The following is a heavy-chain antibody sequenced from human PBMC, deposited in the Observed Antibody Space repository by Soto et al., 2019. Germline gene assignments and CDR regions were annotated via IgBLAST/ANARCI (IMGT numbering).Heavy chain of an antibody. CDR3: ARDKGHDTYGQTRIRDYSYAMDV. J-gene: IGHJ6*02. V-gene: IGHV4-31*03. CDR1: GASISRGAYF. CDR2: IYYSVRTSYT. D-gene: IGHD5-18*01. Sequence: QVQLQGSGTRLVKPSQPLSLTCSVSGASISRGAYFWPWIRHHPGKGLEWLGYIYYSVRTSYTYQNTSRQSRVTISVDTSKNLFSLTLTSVTAADTSTYYCARDKGHDTYGQTRIRDYSYAMDVWGQGTTVIVS.